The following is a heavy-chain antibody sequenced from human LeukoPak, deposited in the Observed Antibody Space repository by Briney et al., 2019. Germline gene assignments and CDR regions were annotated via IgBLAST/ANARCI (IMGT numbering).Heavy chain of an antibody. V-gene: IGHV4-34*01. CDR3: ARRRRGNIVGATKGFDY. J-gene: IGHJ4*02. CDR1: GGSFSGYY. Sequence: SETLSLTCAVYGGSFSGYYWSWIRQPPGMGLEWIGEINHSGSTNYNPSLKSRVTISVDTSKNQFSLKLSTVTAADTAVYYCARRRRGNIVGATKGFDYWGQGTLVTVSS. CDR2: INHSGST. D-gene: IGHD1-26*01.